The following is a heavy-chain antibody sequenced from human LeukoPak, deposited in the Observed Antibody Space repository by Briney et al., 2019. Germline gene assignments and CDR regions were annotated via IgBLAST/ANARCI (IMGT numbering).Heavy chain of an antibody. CDR1: GFTFSSYS. V-gene: IGHV3-7*01. CDR2: IKQDGSEK. Sequence: QPGGSLRLSCAASGFTFSSYSMNWVRQAPGKGLEWVANIKQDGSEKYYVDSVKGRFTLSRDNAKNSLYLQMNSLRAEDTAVYYCAREMATITSFDYWGQGTLVTVSS. CDR3: AREMATITSFDY. J-gene: IGHJ4*02. D-gene: IGHD5-24*01.